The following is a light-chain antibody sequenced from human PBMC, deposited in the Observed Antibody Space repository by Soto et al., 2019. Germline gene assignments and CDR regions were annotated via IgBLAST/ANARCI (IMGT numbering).Light chain of an antibody. J-gene: IGLJ2*01. V-gene: IGLV2-14*01. CDR2: EVS. CDR3: QSYDTGLTGHVL. CDR1: SSDIGGYNY. Sequence: QSALTQPASVSGSPGQSITISCTGTSSDIGGYNYVSWYQQYPGKAPKLMIYEVSHRPSGVSDRFSGSKSGNTASLTISGLQAEDEADYYCQSYDTGLTGHVLFGGGTKVTVL.